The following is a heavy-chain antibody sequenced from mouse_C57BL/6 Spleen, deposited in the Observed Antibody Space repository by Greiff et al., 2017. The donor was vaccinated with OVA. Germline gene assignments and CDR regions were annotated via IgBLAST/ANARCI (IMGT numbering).Heavy chain of an antibody. D-gene: IGHD2-3*01. CDR2: ISSGSSNI. Sequence: EVMLVESGGGLVKPGGSLKLSCAASGFTFSDYGMHWVRQAPEKWLEWVAYISSGSSNISYADTVKGRFTISRDNAKNTLFVQMTSRRSEDTAMYYCARSGLLRSLYAMDYWGQGTSVTVSS. V-gene: IGHV5-17*01. J-gene: IGHJ4*01. CDR3: ARSGLLRSLYAMDY. CDR1: GFTFSDYG.